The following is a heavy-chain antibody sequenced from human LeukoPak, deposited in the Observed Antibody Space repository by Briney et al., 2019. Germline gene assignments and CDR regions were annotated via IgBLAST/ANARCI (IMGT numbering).Heavy chain of an antibody. CDR2: VSSGSSYI. D-gene: IGHD2-21*02. V-gene: IGHV3-21*01. CDR1: GFTFSIYS. CDR3: AKDHEPYCGGDCFNGDY. J-gene: IGHJ4*02. Sequence: GGSLRLSCAASGFTFSIYSMNCVRQAPGKGLEWVSSVSSGSSYIYYADSVKGRFTISRDNAKNSLYLQMNSLRAEDTAVYYCAKDHEPYCGGDCFNGDYWGQGTLVTVSS.